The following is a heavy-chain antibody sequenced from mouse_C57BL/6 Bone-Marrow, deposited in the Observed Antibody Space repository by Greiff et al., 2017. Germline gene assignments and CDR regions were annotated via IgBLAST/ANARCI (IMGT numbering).Heavy chain of an antibody. CDR2: ISYDGSN. J-gene: IGHJ2*01. CDR1: GYSFTSGYY. CDR3: ARDYYGSSYFDY. Sequence: EVKLVESGPGLVKPSQSLSLTCSVTGYSFTSGYYWNWIRQPPGNLREWMGYISYDGSNNYNPSIKNRISITRDTSKNQLFLKLNSLTTEGTATYYCARDYYGSSYFDYWGQGTTLTVSS. V-gene: IGHV3-6*01. D-gene: IGHD1-1*01.